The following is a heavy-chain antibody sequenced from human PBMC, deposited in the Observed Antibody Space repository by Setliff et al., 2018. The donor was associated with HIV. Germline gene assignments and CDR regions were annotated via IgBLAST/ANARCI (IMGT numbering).Heavy chain of an antibody. CDR2: IYASGST. CDR3: ARSAYDILTGEWYFDY. J-gene: IGHJ4*02. D-gene: IGHD3-9*01. Sequence: SETLSLTCTVSGGSISSYYWSWIRQPAGKGLEWIGRIYASGSTNYNPSLKSRVTMSVDTSKNHFSLKLSSVTAADTAVYYCARSAYDILTGEWYFDYWGQGTLVTVSS. CDR1: GGSISSYY. V-gene: IGHV4-4*07.